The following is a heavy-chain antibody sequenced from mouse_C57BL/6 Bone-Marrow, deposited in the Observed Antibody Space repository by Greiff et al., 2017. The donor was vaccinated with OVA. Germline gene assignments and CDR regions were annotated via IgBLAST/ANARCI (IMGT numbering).Heavy chain of an antibody. J-gene: IGHJ4*01. CDR3: ARMNYGSSYAMDY. Sequence: VMLVESGPGLVASSQSLSITCTVSGFSLTSYTISWVRQPPGKGLEWLGLIWTGGGTNYNSALKSRLSISKDNSKSQVFLKMNSLQTDDTARYYCARMNYGSSYAMDYWGQGTSVTVSS. CDR1: GFSLTSYT. D-gene: IGHD1-1*01. V-gene: IGHV2-9-1*01. CDR2: IWTGGGT.